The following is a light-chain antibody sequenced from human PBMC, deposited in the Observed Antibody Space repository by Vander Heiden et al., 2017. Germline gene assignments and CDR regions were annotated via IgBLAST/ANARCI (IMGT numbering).Light chain of an antibody. V-gene: IGLV3-25*03. Sequence: SYELTQPPSVSVSPGQTARITCSGDALPKQYAYWYQQKPGQAPVLVIYKDSERPSGIPERFSGSSSGTTVTLTISGVQAEDDADYSCQSADSSATYVVFGGGTKLTVL. CDR3: QSADSSATYVV. J-gene: IGLJ2*01. CDR2: KDS. CDR1: ALPKQY.